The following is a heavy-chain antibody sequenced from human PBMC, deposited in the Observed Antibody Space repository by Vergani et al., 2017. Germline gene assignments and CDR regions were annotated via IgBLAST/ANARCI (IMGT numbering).Heavy chain of an antibody. V-gene: IGHV3-23*01. D-gene: IGHD3-10*01. CDR3: TTGWGLYYLHGEYFQY. CDR2: ISGSGGST. CDR1: GFTFSSYA. J-gene: IGHJ1*01. Sequence: EVQLLESGGGLVQPGGSLRLSCAASGFTFSSYAMSWVRQAPGKGLEWVSAISGSGGSTYYADSVKGRFTISRDNSKTTLYLQMNSLRAEDTAVYYCTTGWGLYYLHGEYFQYWGRGTLVSVSS.